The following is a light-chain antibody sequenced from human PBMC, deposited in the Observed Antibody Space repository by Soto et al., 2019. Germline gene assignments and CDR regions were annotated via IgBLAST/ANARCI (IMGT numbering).Light chain of an antibody. CDR1: QSVSSY. V-gene: IGKV3-11*01. CDR3: QQRSNWPPIT. CDR2: DAS. J-gene: IGKJ5*01. Sequence: ESVLTQSPATLSLSPGVRPTLSCRASQSVSSYLAWYQQKPGQAPRLIXYDASNRATGIPARFSGSGSATDFTLTISSLEPEDFAVYYCQQRSNWPPITFGQGTRLEIK.